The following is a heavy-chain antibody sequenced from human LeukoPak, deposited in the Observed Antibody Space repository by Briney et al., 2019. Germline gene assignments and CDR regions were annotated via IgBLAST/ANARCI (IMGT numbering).Heavy chain of an antibody. CDR2: IKQDGDET. CDR3: ARDPQYSYDGSGTFDS. D-gene: IGHD3-22*01. J-gene: IGHJ4*02. Sequence: PGGSLRLSCAASGLTFSSDWMSWVRQAPGKGPEWVANIKQDGDETYYLDSVKGRFTVSRDNAKNSLYLQMNTLRAEDTAVYYCARDPQYSYDGSGTFDSWGQGTLVTVSS. V-gene: IGHV3-7*01. CDR1: GLTFSSDW.